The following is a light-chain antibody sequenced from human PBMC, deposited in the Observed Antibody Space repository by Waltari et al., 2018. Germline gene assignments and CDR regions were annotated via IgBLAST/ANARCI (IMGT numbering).Light chain of an antibody. CDR2: EVS. CDR3: MQNIQLPT. J-gene: IGKJ1*01. Sequence: EIVMTQAPLSLSVTPGQPASMSCKSIQSLLHSDGRARLYWYLQKPGQSPQLRISEVSNRFSGVTERLSGSGSGTDFTLKISRVEAEDVGVYFCMQNIQLPTFGQGTKVEIE. CDR1: QSLLHSDGRAR. V-gene: IGKV2D-29*02.